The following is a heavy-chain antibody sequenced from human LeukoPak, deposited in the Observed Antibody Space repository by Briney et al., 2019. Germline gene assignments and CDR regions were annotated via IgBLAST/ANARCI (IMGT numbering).Heavy chain of an antibody. J-gene: IGHJ6*02. CDR1: GFTFSSYG. CDR2: ISYDGSNK. Sequence: GRSLRLSCAASGFTFSSYGIHWVRQAPGKGLEWVAVISYDGSNKYYADSVKGRFTISRDNSKNTLYLQMNSLRAEDTAVYYCAKGIRVRGVPDYYYYGMDVWGRGTTVTVSS. D-gene: IGHD3-10*01. V-gene: IGHV3-30*18. CDR3: AKGIRVRGVPDYYYYGMDV.